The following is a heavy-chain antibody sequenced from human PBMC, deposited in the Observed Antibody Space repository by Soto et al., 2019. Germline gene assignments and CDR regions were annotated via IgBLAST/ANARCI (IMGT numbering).Heavy chain of an antibody. Sequence: EVQLLESGGGLVQPGGSLRLSCAASGFTFSSYAMNWVRQAPGKRLEWVSVISGSGGSTYYADSVKGRFTISRDNSKNTLYLQMNSLRAEDTAVYYCARRGSGSYYDYWGQGTLVTVSS. J-gene: IGHJ4*02. D-gene: IGHD1-26*01. V-gene: IGHV3-23*01. CDR3: ARRGSGSYYDY. CDR1: GFTFSSYA. CDR2: ISGSGGST.